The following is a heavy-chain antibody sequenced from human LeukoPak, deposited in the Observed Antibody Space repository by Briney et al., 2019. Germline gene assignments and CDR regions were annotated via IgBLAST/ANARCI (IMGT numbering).Heavy chain of an antibody. Sequence: SVKVSCKASGGTFRNYIFSWVRQAPGRGLEWMGGVMPMFNTSNYAQKFQGRVTITADENTSTVYMELSSLRSEDTAVYYCAKVQNEVVPIAMRGWFDPWGQGTLVAVSS. D-gene: IGHD2-2*01. J-gene: IGHJ5*02. V-gene: IGHV1-69*13. CDR3: AKVQNEVVPIAMRGWFDP. CDR1: GGTFRNYI. CDR2: VMPMFNTS.